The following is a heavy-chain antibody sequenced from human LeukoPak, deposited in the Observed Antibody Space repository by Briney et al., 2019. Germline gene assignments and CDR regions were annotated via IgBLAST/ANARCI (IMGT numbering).Heavy chain of an antibody. J-gene: IGHJ2*01. CDR2: ISSSSGNI. V-gene: IGHV3-21*01. D-gene: IGHD3-10*01. CDR3: ARDGSRFNWYFDL. Sequence: PGGSLRLSCAASGFTFSIYSMNWVRQAPGKGLEWVSSISSSSGNIYYADSVKGRFTISRDNAKNSLYLQMNSLRAGDTAVCYCARDGSRFNWYFDLWGRGTLVTVSS. CDR1: GFTFSIYS.